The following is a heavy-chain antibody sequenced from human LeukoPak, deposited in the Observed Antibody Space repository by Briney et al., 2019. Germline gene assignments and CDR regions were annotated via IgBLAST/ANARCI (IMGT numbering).Heavy chain of an antibody. Sequence: SETLSLTCTVSGGSISSYYWSWIRQPPGKGLEWIGYIYYSGSTNYNPSLKSRVTISVDTSKNQFSLKLSSVTAADTAVYYCARGQVRCSSTSCYVPRAFDYWGQGTLVTVSS. CDR1: GGSISSYY. V-gene: IGHV4-59*12. J-gene: IGHJ4*02. D-gene: IGHD2-2*01. CDR2: IYYSGST. CDR3: ARGQVRCSSTSCYVPRAFDY.